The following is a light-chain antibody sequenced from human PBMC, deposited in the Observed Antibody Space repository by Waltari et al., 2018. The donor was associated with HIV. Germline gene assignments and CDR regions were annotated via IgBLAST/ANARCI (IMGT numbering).Light chain of an antibody. J-gene: IGLJ2*01. CDR1: RSDVGAYNS. Sequence: QSALTQPPSASGSPGQSVTISCTGTRSDVGAYNSVSWYQQYPGKAPKLMIYEVTKRPSGVPDRFSGSKYGNTASLTVSGLQAEDEADYYCSSYAGSKVLFGGGTELTVL. CDR3: SSYAGSKVL. V-gene: IGLV2-8*01. CDR2: EVT.